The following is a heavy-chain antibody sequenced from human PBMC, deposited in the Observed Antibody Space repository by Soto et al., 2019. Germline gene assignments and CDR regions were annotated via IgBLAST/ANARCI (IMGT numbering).Heavy chain of an antibody. CDR3: ARHSSSSWAYYYYMDV. J-gene: IGHJ6*03. V-gene: IGHV4-39*01. D-gene: IGHD6-13*01. CDR2: IYYSGST. CDR1: GGSISSSSYY. Sequence: SETLSLPCTVSGGSISSSSYYWGWIRQPPGKGLEWIGSIYYSGSTYYNPSLKSRVTISVDTSKNQFSLKLSSVTAADTALYYCARHSSSSWAYYYYMDVWGKGTTVTVSS.